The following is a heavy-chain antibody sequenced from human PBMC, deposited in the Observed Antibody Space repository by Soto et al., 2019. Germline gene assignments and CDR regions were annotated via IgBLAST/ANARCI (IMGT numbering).Heavy chain of an antibody. CDR1: GFTFSDYW. Sequence: GGSLRLSCAGSGFTFSDYWNDWVRHAPGKGLEWVSAIRGSGGSTYYADSVKGRFTISRDNSKNTPYLQMNSLRAEDTAVYYCAKGTIVVVIAYFDYWGQGTLVTVSP. J-gene: IGHJ4*02. D-gene: IGHD3-22*01. V-gene: IGHV3-23*01. CDR2: IRGSGGST. CDR3: AKGTIVVVIAYFDY.